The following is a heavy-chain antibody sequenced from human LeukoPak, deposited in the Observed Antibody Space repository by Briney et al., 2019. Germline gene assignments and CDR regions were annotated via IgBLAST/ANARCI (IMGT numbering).Heavy chain of an antibody. D-gene: IGHD5-12*01. CDR1: GFTFSKFA. CDR3: ASQTSGYSGYSSHY. Sequence: GGSLRLSCAASGFTFSKFAMSWVRQAPGKGLDWVSAISASGGSTSYADSVKGRFTISRDNSKNTLYLQMNSLRAVDTAVYYCASQTSGYSGYSSHYWGQGTLVTVSS. J-gene: IGHJ4*02. V-gene: IGHV3-23*01. CDR2: ISASGGST.